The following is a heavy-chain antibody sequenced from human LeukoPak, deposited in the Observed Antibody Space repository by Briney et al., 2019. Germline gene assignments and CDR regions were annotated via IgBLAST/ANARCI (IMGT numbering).Heavy chain of an antibody. D-gene: IGHD6-19*01. V-gene: IGHV3-33*01. CDR2: IWYDGSNK. CDR3: ARDSPPSYSSGWYTGGHFDY. J-gene: IGHJ4*02. CDR1: GFTFSSYG. Sequence: GGSLRLSCAASGFTFSSYGMHWVRQAPGKGLEWVAVIWYDGSNKYYADSVKGRFTISRDNSKNTLYLQMNSLRAEDTAVYYCARDSPPSYSSGWYTGGHFDYWGQGTLVTVSS.